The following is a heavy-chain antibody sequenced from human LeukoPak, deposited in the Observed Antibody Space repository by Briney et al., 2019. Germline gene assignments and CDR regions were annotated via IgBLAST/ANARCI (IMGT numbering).Heavy chain of an antibody. V-gene: IGHV4-34*01. Sequence: SETLSLTCAVYGGSFSGDYWSWIRQPPGKGLEWIGEINHSGSTNYNPSLKSRVTISVDTSKNQFSLKLSSVTAADTAVYYCARARITIFGVVIIGYMDVWGKGTTVTVSS. CDR1: GGSFSGDY. J-gene: IGHJ6*03. CDR3: ARARITIFGVVIIGYMDV. CDR2: INHSGST. D-gene: IGHD3-3*01.